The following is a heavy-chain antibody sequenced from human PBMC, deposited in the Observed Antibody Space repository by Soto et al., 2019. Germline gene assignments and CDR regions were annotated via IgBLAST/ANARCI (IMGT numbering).Heavy chain of an antibody. CDR1: GGSFSAYY. Sequence: ETLSLTCAVYGGSFSAYYWSWVRQPPGKGLEWIGEIIHSESTKYNPSLKSRVTTSVDTSKNQFSLKLSSVTAADTAVYYCARQRPTDGRWEFANYYGMDVWGQGTPVTVSS. D-gene: IGHD1-26*01. CDR2: IIHSEST. J-gene: IGHJ6*02. V-gene: IGHV4-34*12. CDR3: ARQRPTDGRWEFANYYGMDV.